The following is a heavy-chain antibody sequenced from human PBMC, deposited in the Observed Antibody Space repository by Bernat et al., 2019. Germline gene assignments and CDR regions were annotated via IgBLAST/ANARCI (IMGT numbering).Heavy chain of an antibody. Sequence: EVQLLESGGGLVQPGGSLRLSCAASGFTLNIFGMNWLRQAPGKGLEWVSYISPRSSTIYYADSVKGLFTISKDNAKNSLFLQMNSLRAEDTAVYYCARDRNGNYYDYWGQGTLVTVSS. CDR1: GFTLNIFG. CDR3: ARDRNGNYYDY. D-gene: IGHD1-26*01. V-gene: IGHV3-48*01. CDR2: ISPRSSTI. J-gene: IGHJ4*02.